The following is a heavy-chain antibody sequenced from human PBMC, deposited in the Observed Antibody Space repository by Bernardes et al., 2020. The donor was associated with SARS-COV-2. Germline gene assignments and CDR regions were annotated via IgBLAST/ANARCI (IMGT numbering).Heavy chain of an antibody. CDR1: GFTFSSYS. Sequence: GGSLRLSCAASGFTFSSYSMNWVRQAPGKGLEWVSSISSSSSYIYYADSVKGRFTISRDNAKNSLYLQMNSLRAEDTAVYYCARESRDIVVVPAAPAGMDVWGQGTTVTVSS. J-gene: IGHJ6*02. CDR3: ARESRDIVVVPAAPAGMDV. CDR2: ISSSSSYI. D-gene: IGHD2-2*01. V-gene: IGHV3-21*01.